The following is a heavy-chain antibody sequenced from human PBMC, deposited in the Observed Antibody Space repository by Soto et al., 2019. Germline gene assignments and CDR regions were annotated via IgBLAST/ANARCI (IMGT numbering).Heavy chain of an antibody. CDR2: IYYSGST. CDR3: AREIVAATPGDWFDP. V-gene: IGHV4-31*03. J-gene: IGHJ5*02. CDR1: GGSIGGGGGY. D-gene: IGHD2-15*01. Sequence: TSETLCLTCSVSGGSIGGGGGYWSWIRQHPGKGLEWIGYIYYSGSTYYNPSLKSRVTISVDTSKNQFSLKLSSVTAADTAVYYCAREIVAATPGDWFDPWGQGTLVTVSS.